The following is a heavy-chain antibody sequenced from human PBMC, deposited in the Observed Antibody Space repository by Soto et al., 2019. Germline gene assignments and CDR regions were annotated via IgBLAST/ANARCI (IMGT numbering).Heavy chain of an antibody. Sequence: ASVKVSCKASGYTFTSYYMHWVRQAPGQGLEWMGIINPSGGSTSYAQKFQGRVTMTRDTSTSTVYMELSSLRSEDTAVYYCPGDSSSSPTSFDPPGPATLSTVSS. CDR3: PGDSSSSPTSFDP. J-gene: IGHJ5*02. D-gene: IGHD6-6*01. V-gene: IGHV1-46*01. CDR1: GYTFTSYY. CDR2: INPSGGST.